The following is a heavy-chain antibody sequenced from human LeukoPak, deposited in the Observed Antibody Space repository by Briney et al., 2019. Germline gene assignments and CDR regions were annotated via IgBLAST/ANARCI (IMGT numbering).Heavy chain of an antibody. CDR3: ATWPGGWYGEDS. Sequence: QPGGSLRLSCAASGFTVSSNFMSWVRQAPGKGLEWVSVIYGGGSTYYADSVKGRFTISRDTSKNMLYLQMNSLRAEDTAVYYCATWPGGWYGEDSWGQGTLVTVSS. D-gene: IGHD6-19*01. V-gene: IGHV3-53*01. CDR2: IYGGGST. J-gene: IGHJ4*02. CDR1: GFTVSSNF.